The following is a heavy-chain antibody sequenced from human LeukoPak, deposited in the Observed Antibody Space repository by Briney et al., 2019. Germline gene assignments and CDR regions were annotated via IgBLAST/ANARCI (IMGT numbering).Heavy chain of an antibody. CDR2: IYYSGST. D-gene: IGHD4-17*01. CDR1: GGSISSGDYY. Sequence: SQTLSLTCTVSGGSISSGDYYWSWIRQPPGKGLEWIGYIYYSGSTYYNPSLKSRVTISVDTSKNQFPLKLSSVTAADTAVYYCATYDYGDYGGSDAFDIWGQGTMVTVSS. J-gene: IGHJ3*02. CDR3: ATYDYGDYGGSDAFDI. V-gene: IGHV4-30-4*08.